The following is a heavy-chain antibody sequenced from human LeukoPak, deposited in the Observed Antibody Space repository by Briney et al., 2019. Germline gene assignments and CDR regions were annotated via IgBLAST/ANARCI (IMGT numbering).Heavy chain of an antibody. J-gene: IGHJ6*02. Sequence: GGSLRLSCAASGFTFSSYAMSWVRQAPGKGLEWVSAISGSGGSTYYADSVKGRFTISRDNSKNTLYLQMNSLRAEDTAVYYCAKDLEPSGWEYYYYYYGMDVWGQGTTVTVSS. CDR3: AKDLEPSGWEYYYYYYGMDV. CDR1: GFTFSSYA. D-gene: IGHD1-26*01. V-gene: IGHV3-23*01. CDR2: ISGSGGST.